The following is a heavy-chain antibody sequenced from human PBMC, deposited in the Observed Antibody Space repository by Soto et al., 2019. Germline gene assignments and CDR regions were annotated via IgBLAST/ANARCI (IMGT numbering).Heavy chain of an antibody. CDR2: INSGGGTK. V-gene: IGHV3-48*03. CDR1: GFTFSHYG. CDR3: ARDPEGINDFDY. J-gene: IGHJ4*02. Sequence: EVQLGESGGGLVQPGGSLRLSCAASGFTFSHYGMNRARPAPGRGLEWVTHINSGGGTKSYSDSVKGRFTISIDDAKNTLYLQMNSLRADDTAIYYCARDPEGINDFDYWGQGTLVTVSS. D-gene: IGHD2-21*01.